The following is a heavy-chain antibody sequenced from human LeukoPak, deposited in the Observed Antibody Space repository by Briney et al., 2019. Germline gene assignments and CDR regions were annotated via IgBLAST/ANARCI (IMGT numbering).Heavy chain of an antibody. Sequence: GESLKISCKGSGYSFTSYWIGWVRQMPGKGLEWMGIIYPGDSDTRYSPSFQGQVTISADKSITTACLQWSSLKASDTAIYYCARQYYDVLTGFYIHFDYWGQGTLVTVSS. CDR2: IYPGDSDT. J-gene: IGHJ4*02. CDR1: GYSFTSYW. D-gene: IGHD3-9*01. V-gene: IGHV5-51*01. CDR3: ARQYYDVLTGFYIHFDY.